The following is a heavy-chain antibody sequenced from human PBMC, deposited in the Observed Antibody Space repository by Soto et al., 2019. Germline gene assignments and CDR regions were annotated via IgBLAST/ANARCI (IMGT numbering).Heavy chain of an antibody. CDR1: GGTFSSYA. V-gene: IGHV1-69*13. CDR3: ARGDQLLSPPRLDYYGMDV. Sequence: SVKVSCKASGGTFSSYAISWVRQAPGQGLEWMGGIIPIFGTANYAQKFQGRVTITADESTSTAYMELSSLRSEDTAVYYCARGDQLLSPPRLDYYGMDVWGQGTTVTVSS. CDR2: IIPIFGTA. J-gene: IGHJ6*02. D-gene: IGHD2-2*01.